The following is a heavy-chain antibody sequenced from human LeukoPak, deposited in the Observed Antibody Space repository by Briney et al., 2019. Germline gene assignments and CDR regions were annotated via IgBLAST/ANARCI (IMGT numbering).Heavy chain of an antibody. Sequence: GSLRVSCAPSGFIFPNYGMNWVRQDPGKGLEWVSGINWNAGSTGYAASVKGRFTISRDSTKNSLYLQMNSLRAEDTALYYCGRGGSGSYGDYFASWGQGTLVTVSS. V-gene: IGHV3-20*04. CDR1: GFIFPNYG. CDR3: GRGGSGSYGDYFAS. D-gene: IGHD3-10*01. CDR2: INWNAGST. J-gene: IGHJ4*02.